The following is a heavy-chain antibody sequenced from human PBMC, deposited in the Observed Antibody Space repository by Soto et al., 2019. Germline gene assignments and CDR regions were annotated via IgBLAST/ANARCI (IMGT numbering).Heavy chain of an antibody. CDR3: AIEVGATQAYYYSGMDV. CDR1: GYTFTSYG. CDR2: ISAYYGNT. J-gene: IGHJ6*02. D-gene: IGHD1-26*01. V-gene: IGHV1-18*01. Sequence: QVQLVQSGAEVKKPGASVKVSCKASGYTFTSYGISWVRQAPGQGLEWMGWISAYYGNTNYAQKLQGRVTMTTDTSTSTAHMDLRSLRSDDTAVYYCAIEVGATQAYYYSGMDVRGQGTTVTVS.